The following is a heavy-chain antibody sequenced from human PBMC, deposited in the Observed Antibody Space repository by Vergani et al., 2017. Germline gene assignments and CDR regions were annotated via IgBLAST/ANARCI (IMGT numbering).Heavy chain of an antibody. CDR2: IDYSGST. D-gene: IGHD3-9*01. V-gene: IGHV4-39*07. J-gene: IGHJ4*02. CDR1: NDSVSNTFYY. Sequence: QVQLQESGPGLVKPSETLSLTCTVSNDSVSNTFYYWGWIRQTPGKGLEWIGSIDYSGSTYYNPSLESRVTMSVDTSKSQFSLKLSSVTAADTALYFCARDLRDDIMIGPDNMPFDSWGQGTLVTVSS. CDR3: ARDLRDDIMIGPDNMPFDS.